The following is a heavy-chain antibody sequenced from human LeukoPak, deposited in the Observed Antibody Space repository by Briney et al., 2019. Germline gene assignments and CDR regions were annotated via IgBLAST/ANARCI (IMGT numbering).Heavy chain of an antibody. CDR3: ARERVPKEQWLVDAFDI. J-gene: IGHJ3*02. CDR1: GYTFTSYG. V-gene: IGHV1-3*01. D-gene: IGHD6-19*01. Sequence: EASAKVSCKASGYTFTSYGISWVRQAPGQRLEWMGWINAGNGNTKYSQKFQGRVTITRDTSASTAYMELSSLRSEDTAVYYCARERVPKEQWLVDAFDIWGQGTMVTVSS. CDR2: INAGNGNT.